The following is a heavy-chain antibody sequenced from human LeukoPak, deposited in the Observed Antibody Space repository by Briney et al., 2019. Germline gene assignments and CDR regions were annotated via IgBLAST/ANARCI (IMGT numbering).Heavy chain of an antibody. Sequence: PGGSLRLSCAASGFTFSGYIMNWVRQAPGKGLEWVSFISSTSNTIYYADSVKGRFTVSRDNAKNSLYLQMNSLRAEDTAVYYCARDKWLDYWGQGTLVTVSS. D-gene: IGHD5-12*01. J-gene: IGHJ4*02. CDR3: ARDKWLDY. CDR2: ISSTSNTI. V-gene: IGHV3-48*01. CDR1: GFTFSGYI.